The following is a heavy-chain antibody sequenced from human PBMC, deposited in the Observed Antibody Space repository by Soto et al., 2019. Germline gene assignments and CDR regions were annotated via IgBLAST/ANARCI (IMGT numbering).Heavy chain of an antibody. D-gene: IGHD6-19*01. CDR2: IIPPFGTA. CDR1: GGTFSTYA. Sequence: QVQLEQSGAEVKQPGSSVRVSCKTSGGTFSTYAINWVRQAPGQGLEWMGAIIPPFGTADYSQKFQGRVTITADESTSTAYMELSSLRSDDTAVYFCARPKGTYSSGYYYFDFWGQGTLVTVSS. V-gene: IGHV1-69*01. CDR3: ARPKGTYSSGYYYFDF. J-gene: IGHJ4*02.